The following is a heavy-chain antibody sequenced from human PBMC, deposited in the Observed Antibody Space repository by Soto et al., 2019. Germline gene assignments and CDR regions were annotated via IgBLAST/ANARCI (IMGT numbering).Heavy chain of an antibody. D-gene: IGHD1-1*01. J-gene: IGHJ4*02. CDR2: TYHSGNP. V-gene: IGHV4-30-2*02. CDR3: ARLATRYYFDY. Sequence: PSETLSLTCDVSGDTISTGGYTWACIRQPPGKALEWIGHTYHSGNPYYNPSLKSRVTISVDTSKNQFSLKMSSVTAADTAVYYCARLATRYYFDYWGKGTLVTVSS. CDR1: GDTISTGGYT.